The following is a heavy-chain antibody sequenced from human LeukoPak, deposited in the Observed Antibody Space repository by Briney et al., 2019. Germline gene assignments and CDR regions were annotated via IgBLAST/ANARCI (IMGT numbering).Heavy chain of an antibody. CDR2: ISSSSSYI. CDR3: ARDFSSSWYSARYYYYYMDV. Sequence: PGGSLRLSCAASGFIFRNFGMTWVRQVPGKGLEWVSSISSSSSYIYYADSVKGRFTISRDNAKNSLYLQMNSLRAEDTAVYYCARDFSSSWYSARYYYYYMDVWGKGTTVTVSS. V-gene: IGHV3-21*01. CDR1: GFIFRNFG. J-gene: IGHJ6*03. D-gene: IGHD6-13*01.